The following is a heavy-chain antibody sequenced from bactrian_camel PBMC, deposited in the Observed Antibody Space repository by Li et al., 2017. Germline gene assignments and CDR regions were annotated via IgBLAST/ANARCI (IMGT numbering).Heavy chain of an antibody. Sequence: VQLVESGGDSVQPGGSLKLSCVASGYMDGTYCMGWFRRAPGKAREAVAVIERDGSIEYAASVKGRFTISQDHADDTIYLQMTGLQPEDTGTYVCAAARFAIGGDSRCPRISPSDPVTWGQGTQVTVS. V-gene: IGHV3S53*01. D-gene: IGHD7*01. CDR3: AAARFAIGGDSRCPRISPSDPVT. CDR2: IERDGSI. CDR1: GYMDGTYC. J-gene: IGHJ4*01.